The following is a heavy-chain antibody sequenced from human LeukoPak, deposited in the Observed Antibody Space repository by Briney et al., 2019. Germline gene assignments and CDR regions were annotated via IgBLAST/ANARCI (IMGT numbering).Heavy chain of an antibody. CDR2: INHSGST. CDR3: ARSGGDY. Sequence: PSETLSLTCAVYSVSFSGYYWSWIRQPPGKGLEWIGEINHSGSTNYNPSLKSRVTISVDTSKNQFSLKLSSVTAADTAVYYCARSGGDYWGQGTLVTVSS. V-gene: IGHV4-34*01. J-gene: IGHJ4*02. D-gene: IGHD3-10*01. CDR1: SVSFSGYY.